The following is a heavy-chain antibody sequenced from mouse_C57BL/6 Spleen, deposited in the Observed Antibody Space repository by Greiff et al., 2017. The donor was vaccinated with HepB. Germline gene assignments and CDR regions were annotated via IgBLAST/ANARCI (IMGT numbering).Heavy chain of an antibody. CDR2: INPGSGGT. Sequence: QVQLQQSGAELVRPGTSVKVSCKASGYAFTNYLIEWVKQRPGQGLEWIGVINPGSGGTNYNEKFKGKATLTADKSSSTAYMQLSSLTSEDSAVYLCASYDYVAWFAYWGQGTLVTVSA. V-gene: IGHV1-54*01. J-gene: IGHJ3*01. CDR1: GYAFTNYL. D-gene: IGHD2-4*01. CDR3: ASYDYVAWFAY.